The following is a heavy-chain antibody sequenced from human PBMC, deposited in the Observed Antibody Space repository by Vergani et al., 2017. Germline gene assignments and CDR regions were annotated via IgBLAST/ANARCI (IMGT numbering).Heavy chain of an antibody. CDR2: INHSGST. Sequence: QVQLQQWGAGLLKPSETLSLTCAVYGGSFSGYYWSWIRQPPGKGLEWIGEINHSGSTNYNPSLKIGVTISVDTSKNQFSLKLSSVTAADTAVYYCARFRYTYYYYMDVWGKGTTVTVSS. J-gene: IGHJ6*03. D-gene: IGHD2-2*02. CDR1: GGSFSGYY. CDR3: ARFRYTYYYYMDV. V-gene: IGHV4-34*01.